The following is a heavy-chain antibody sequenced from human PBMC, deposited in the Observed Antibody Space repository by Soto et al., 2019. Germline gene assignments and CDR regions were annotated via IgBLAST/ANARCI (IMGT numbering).Heavy chain of an antibody. CDR2: VNSDGSST. CDR1: GFTFSSYW. CDR3: IAARPDFDY. J-gene: IGHJ4*02. V-gene: IGHV3-74*01. D-gene: IGHD6-6*01. Sequence: EVQVVESGGGLVQPGGSLRLSCAASGFTFSSYWMHWVRQAPGKGLVWVSRVNSDGSSTSYADSVKGRFTISRDNAKNTLYLQMTSLGADDTAVFYCIAARPDFDYWGQGTLVTVSS.